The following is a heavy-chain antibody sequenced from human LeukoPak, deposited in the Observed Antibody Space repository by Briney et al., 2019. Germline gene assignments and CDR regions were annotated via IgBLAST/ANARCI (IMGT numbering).Heavy chain of an antibody. CDR2: IHPNSGGT. CDR3: ARGDIYWDY. D-gene: IGHD2-15*01. V-gene: IGHV1-2*02. CDR1: GYTFTGYY. J-gene: IGHJ4*02. Sequence: ASVKVSCKASGYTFTGYYMHWVRQAPGQGPEWMGWIHPNSGGTKYAQNFQGRATMTRDTSITTAYMELSSLRSDDTAVYYCARGDIYWDYWGQGTQVTVSS.